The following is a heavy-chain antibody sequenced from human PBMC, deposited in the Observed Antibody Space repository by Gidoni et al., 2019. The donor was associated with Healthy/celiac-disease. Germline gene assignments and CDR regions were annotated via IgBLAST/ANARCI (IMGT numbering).Heavy chain of an antibody. Sequence: HVQLVESGGGLVKPGGSLRLSCAASGFPFSDYYLGWIRQAPGKGLEWVSYISSSGSTIYYADSVKGRFTISRDNAKNSLYLQMNSLRAEDTAVYYCARWAPIAAAGTVFFDYWGQGTLVTVSS. CDR3: ARWAPIAAAGTVFFDY. CDR1: GFPFSDYY. D-gene: IGHD6-13*01. CDR2: ISSSGSTI. J-gene: IGHJ4*02. V-gene: IGHV3-11*01.